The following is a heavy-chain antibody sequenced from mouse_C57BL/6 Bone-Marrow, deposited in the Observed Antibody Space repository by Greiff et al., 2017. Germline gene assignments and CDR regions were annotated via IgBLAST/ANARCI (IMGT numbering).Heavy chain of an antibody. J-gene: IGHJ2*01. CDR1: GYTFTSYG. CDR3: ARFGCYGSSYNY. V-gene: IGHV1-81*01. Sequence: QVQLQQSGAELVRPGASVKLSCTASGYTFTSYGISWVKQRTGQGLEWIGEIYPRSGNTYYNEKFKGKATLTADKSSSTAYMELRSLTSGDSAVYFCARFGCYGSSYNYWGQGTTLTVSS. CDR2: IYPRSGNT. D-gene: IGHD1-1*01.